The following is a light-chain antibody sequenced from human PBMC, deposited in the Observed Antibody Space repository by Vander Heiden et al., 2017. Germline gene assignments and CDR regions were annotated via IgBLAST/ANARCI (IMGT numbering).Light chain of an antibody. V-gene: IGKV3-15*01. CDR1: QSVRSD. CDR2: AAS. Sequence: EIVMTQSPATLSVSPGERATLSSRASQSVRSDLAWYQQKHGQAPRLLIYAASTRATGLPARFSGSGSGTEFTLTISSLQSEDFAVYFCQQYSSWPLTFGPGTKMDMK. J-gene: IGKJ3*01. CDR3: QQYSSWPLT.